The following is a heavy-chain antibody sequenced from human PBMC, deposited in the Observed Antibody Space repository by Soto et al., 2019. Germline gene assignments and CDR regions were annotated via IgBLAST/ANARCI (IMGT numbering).Heavy chain of an antibody. J-gene: IGHJ6*02. Sequence: APVKVSCKASGYTFTGYYVHWVRQAPGQGLEWMGWINPNSGDTYLAQRFQGRVTMNRDTSIGTAYMELRGLTSDDTAEYYCAKGGAIVAAGTRVYLYNAMDVWGQGTTVTVSS. CDR3: AKGGAIVAAGTRVYLYNAMDV. D-gene: IGHD1-26*01. CDR1: GYTFTGYY. V-gene: IGHV1-2*02. CDR2: INPNSGDT.